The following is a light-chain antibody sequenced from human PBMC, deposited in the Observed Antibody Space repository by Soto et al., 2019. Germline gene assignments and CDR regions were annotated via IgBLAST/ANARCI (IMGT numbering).Light chain of an antibody. CDR1: QSVSSSC. V-gene: IGKV3-20*01. CDR2: GAS. CDR3: QQYGSSPRYT. Sequence: EIGLTQSPGTLSLSPGERATLSCRASQSVSSSCLAWYQQKPGQAPRLLIYGASSRATGIPDRFSGSGSGTDFTLTISRLEPEDFAVYYCQQYGSSPRYTFGQGTKLEIK. J-gene: IGKJ2*01.